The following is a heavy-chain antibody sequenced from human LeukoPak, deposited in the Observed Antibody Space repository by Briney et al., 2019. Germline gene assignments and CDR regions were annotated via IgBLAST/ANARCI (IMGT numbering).Heavy chain of an antibody. Sequence: SVKVSCKASGGTFSSYAISWVRQAPGQGLEWMGGIIPTFGTANYAQKFQGRVTITADESTSTAYMELSSLRSEDTAVYYCARGVIAAAGTGYFDYWGQGTLVTVSS. CDR3: ARGVIAAAGTGYFDY. CDR1: GGTFSSYA. V-gene: IGHV1-69*13. D-gene: IGHD6-13*01. J-gene: IGHJ4*02. CDR2: IIPTFGTA.